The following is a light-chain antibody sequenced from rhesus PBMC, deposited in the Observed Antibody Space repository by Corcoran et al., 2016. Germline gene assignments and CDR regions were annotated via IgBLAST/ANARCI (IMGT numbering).Light chain of an antibody. V-gene: IGKV2-64*01. CDR2: TVS. CDR1: QSLLYSNGKTY. Sequence: DVVMTQSPLSLPVTPGQPASISCRSSQSLLYSNGKTYLSWSLQKPGQPPRRLIYTVSNRDSGAPERFGGSGAGTDFTLKISRVEAEDVGIYYCIQGTHWPPYSFGQGTKVEIK. J-gene: IGKJ2*01. CDR3: IQGTHWPPYS.